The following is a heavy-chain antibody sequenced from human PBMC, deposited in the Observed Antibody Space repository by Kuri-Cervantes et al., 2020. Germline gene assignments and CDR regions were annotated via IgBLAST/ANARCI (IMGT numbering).Heavy chain of an antibody. D-gene: IGHD2-15*01. CDR1: GFTFRSYA. V-gene: IGHV3-30-3*01. J-gene: IGHJ4*02. CDR3: AREGGCISSSCYHYFDY. CDR2: ISNDGSNK. Sequence: GESLKIPCAASGFTFRSYAMNWVRQAPGKGLEWVAVISNDGSNKYYADSVKGRFTISRDNSRNTLYLQMNSLRAEDTAGYYLAREGGCISSSCYHYFDYWGQGTLVTVSS.